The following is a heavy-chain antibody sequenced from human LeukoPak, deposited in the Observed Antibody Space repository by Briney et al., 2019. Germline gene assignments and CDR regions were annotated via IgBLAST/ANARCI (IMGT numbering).Heavy chain of an antibody. Sequence: GSLRLSWAASGFTFSDYYMSWIRQAPGKGLEWVSYISSSGSTIYYAQSVKGRFTISRDNAKNSLYLQMNSLRAEDTAVYYCARAGSYYGSGSYSVGYWGQGTLVTVSS. V-gene: IGHV3-11*01. CDR3: ARAGSYYGSGSYSVGY. CDR1: GFTFSDYY. J-gene: IGHJ4*02. CDR2: ISSSGSTI. D-gene: IGHD3-10*01.